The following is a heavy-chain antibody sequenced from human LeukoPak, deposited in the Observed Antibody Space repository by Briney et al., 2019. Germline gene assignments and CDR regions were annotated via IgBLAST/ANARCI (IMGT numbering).Heavy chain of an antibody. V-gene: IGHV4-34*01. J-gene: IGHJ4*02. CDR1: GGSFSDYY. CDR2: INHSGST. D-gene: IGHD3-22*01. Sequence: PSETLSLTCAVYGGSFSDYYWSWIRQPPGKGLEWIGEINHSGSTNCKPSLKSRVTISVDTSKNQFSLKLTSVTAADTAVYYCATEKSSGYHWGQGTLVTVSS. CDR3: ATEKSSGYH.